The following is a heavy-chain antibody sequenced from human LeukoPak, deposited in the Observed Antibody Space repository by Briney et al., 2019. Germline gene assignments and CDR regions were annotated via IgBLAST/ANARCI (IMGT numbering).Heavy chain of an antibody. J-gene: IGHJ5*02. D-gene: IGHD3-10*01. CDR2: IIPIFGTA. CDR1: GGTFSSYA. CDR3: VRTSSPPSYYYGSGSPGARFDP. V-gene: IGHV1-69*01. Sequence: GSSVKVSCKASGGTFSSYAISWVRQAPGQGLEWMGGIIPIFGTANYAQKFQGRVTITADESTSTAYMELSSLRSEDTAVYYCVRTSSPPSYYYGSGSPGARFDPWGQGTLVTVSS.